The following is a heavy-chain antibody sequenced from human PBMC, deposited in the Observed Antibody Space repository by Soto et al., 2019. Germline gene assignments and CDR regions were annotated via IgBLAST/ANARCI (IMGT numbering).Heavy chain of an antibody. CDR3: ARWDFTSSGYPKAFDY. Sequence: SVKVSCKASGYTFTSYGISWVRQAPGQGLEWMGWISAIIGTANYAQKLQGRVTITADESTSTAYMELSSLRSEDTAVYYCARWDFTSSGYPKAFDYWG. V-gene: IGHV1-69*13. CDR1: GYTFTSYG. CDR2: ISAIIGTA. D-gene: IGHD3-22*01. J-gene: IGHJ4*01.